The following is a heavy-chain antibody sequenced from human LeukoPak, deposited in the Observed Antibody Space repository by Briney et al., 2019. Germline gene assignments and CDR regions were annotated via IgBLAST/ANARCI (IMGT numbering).Heavy chain of an antibody. CDR2: INHRGST. V-gene: IGHV4-34*01. J-gene: IGHJ4*02. D-gene: IGHD3-3*01. CDR1: GGSFSVYY. Sequence: SETLYLTCAVYGGSFSVYYWSWIRQPPGKGLEWIGEINHRGSTNYNPSLKSRVTISVDTSKNQFSLKLSSVTAADTAVYYCARGGLRFLEWLGPDYWGQGTLVTVSS. CDR3: ARGGLRFLEWLGPDY.